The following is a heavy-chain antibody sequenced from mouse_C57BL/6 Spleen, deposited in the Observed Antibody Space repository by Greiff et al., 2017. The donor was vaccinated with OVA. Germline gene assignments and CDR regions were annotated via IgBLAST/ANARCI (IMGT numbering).Heavy chain of an antibody. CDR3: AGSEGSSYYGYFDV. V-gene: IGHV1-52*01. Sequence: QVQLKQPGAELVRPGSSVKLSCKASGYTFTSYWMHWVKQRPIQGLEWIGNIYPSDSETHYNQKFKDKATLTVDKSSSTAYMQLSSLTSEDSAVYYFAGSEGSSYYGYFDVWGTGTTVTVSS. D-gene: IGHD1-1*01. CDR2: IYPSDSET. J-gene: IGHJ1*03. CDR1: GYTFTSYW.